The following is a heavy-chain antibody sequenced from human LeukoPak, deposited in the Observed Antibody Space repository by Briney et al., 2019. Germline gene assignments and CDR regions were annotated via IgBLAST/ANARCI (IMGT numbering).Heavy chain of an antibody. D-gene: IGHD5-24*01. CDR2: IYAGGSA. CDR3: ATGRWLRLFDY. CDR1: GFTVRSTY. V-gene: IGHV3-66*01. Sequence: PGGSLTLSCAASGFTVRSTYMSWVRQAPGKGLEWVSIIYAGGSAYYADSVKGRFTISRDNSKNTLYLQMNSLRVEDTAVYYCATGRWLRLFDYWGQGTLVTVSS. J-gene: IGHJ4*02.